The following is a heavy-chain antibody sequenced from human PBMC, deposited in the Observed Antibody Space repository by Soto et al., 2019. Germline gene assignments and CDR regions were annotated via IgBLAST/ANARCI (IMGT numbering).Heavy chain of an antibody. J-gene: IGHJ4*02. CDR1: GFTFSSYS. Sequence: EVQLVESGGGLVKPGGSLRLSCAASGFTFSSYSMNWVRQAPGKGLEWVSSISSSSSYIYYADSVKGRFTISRDNAKNSLYLQMNSLRAEDTAVYYCARDAGYSYGYSGEIDYWGQGTLVTVSS. D-gene: IGHD5-18*01. CDR2: ISSSSSYI. CDR3: ARDAGYSYGYSGEIDY. V-gene: IGHV3-21*01.